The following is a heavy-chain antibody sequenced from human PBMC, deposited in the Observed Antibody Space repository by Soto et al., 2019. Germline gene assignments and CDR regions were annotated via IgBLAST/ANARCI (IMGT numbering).Heavy chain of an antibody. CDR2: IKSKTDERTI. CDR3: TTYYGEYYYYYGMDV. D-gene: IGHD3-10*01. V-gene: IGHV3-15*01. CDR1: GFTFSNAC. Sequence: GESLTLSCAASGFTFSNACLSWVRQAPGKGLEWVGRIKSKTDERTIDYSAHVKGRFTILRDDSMNALDLHMNSLETEGAAVYYSTTYYGEYYYYYGMDVWGQGTTVTVSS. J-gene: IGHJ6*02.